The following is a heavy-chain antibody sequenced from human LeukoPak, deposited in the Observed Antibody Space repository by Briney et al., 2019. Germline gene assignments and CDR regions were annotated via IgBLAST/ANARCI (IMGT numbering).Heavy chain of an antibody. CDR2: ISGSGDNT. CDR3: AKDKWQWLRLPDY. CDR1: GFTFSSYA. Sequence: GGSLRLSCAASGFTFSSYAMSWVRQAPGKGLEWVSGISGSGDNTYYADSVKGRFTISRDNSKNTLYVQVNSLGTEDTAVYYCAKDKWQWLRLPDYWGQGTLVTVSS. V-gene: IGHV3-23*01. J-gene: IGHJ4*02. D-gene: IGHD5-12*01.